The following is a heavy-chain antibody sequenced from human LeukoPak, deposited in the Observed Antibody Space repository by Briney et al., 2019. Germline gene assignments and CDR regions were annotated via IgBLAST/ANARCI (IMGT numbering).Heavy chain of an antibody. CDR1: GFTFSSYG. J-gene: IGHJ4*02. CDR3: AKDDSSGYYSAPFDY. CDR2: ISYDGSNK. D-gene: IGHD3-22*01. V-gene: IGHV3-30*18. Sequence: PGRSLRLSCAASGFTFSSYGMHWGRQAPGKGLELGAVISYDGSNKYYADSVKGRFTISRDNSKNTLYLQMNSLRAEDTAVYYCAKDDSSGYYSAPFDYWGQGTMVTVSS.